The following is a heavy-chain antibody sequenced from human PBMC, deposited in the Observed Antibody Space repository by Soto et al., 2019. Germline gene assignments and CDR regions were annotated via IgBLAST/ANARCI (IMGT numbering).Heavy chain of an antibody. CDR3: ARGGSSSDNGMDV. CDR1: GFSFSTYS. Sequence: VQLVESGGGLVQPGGSLRLSCAASGFSFSTYSMNWVRQAPGKGLEWVSYISSRSYTIYYVDSVKGRCTISRDNAKNPLYLPMNSLRDEDTAVYYCARGGSSSDNGMDVWGQGTTVTVSS. V-gene: IGHV3-48*02. J-gene: IGHJ6*02. CDR2: ISSRSYTI. D-gene: IGHD6-6*01.